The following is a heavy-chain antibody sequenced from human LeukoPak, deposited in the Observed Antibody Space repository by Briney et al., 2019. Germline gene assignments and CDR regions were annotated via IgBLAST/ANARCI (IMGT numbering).Heavy chain of an antibody. J-gene: IGHJ3*02. CDR3: AKDEFVASDFTGAFDI. Sequence: GGSLRLSCAASGFTFDDYAMHWVRQAPGKGLEWVSGIGWNSGSIGYADSVKGRITISRDNAKNSLYLQMNSQRAEDMALYYCAKDEFVASDFTGAFDIWGQGTMVTVSS. D-gene: IGHD2-8*02. CDR2: IGWNSGSI. V-gene: IGHV3-9*03. CDR1: GFTFDDYA.